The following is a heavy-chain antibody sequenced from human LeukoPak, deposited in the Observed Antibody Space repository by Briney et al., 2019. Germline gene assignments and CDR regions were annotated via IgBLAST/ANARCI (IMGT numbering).Heavy chain of an antibody. CDR1: GGTFSSYA. CDR2: IIPIFGTA. CDR3: AGSQSSSSTSLTRYYYYYYCMDV. D-gene: IGHD2-2*01. J-gene: IGHJ6*03. V-gene: IGHV1-69*13. Sequence: SVKVSCKASGGTFSSYAISWVRQAPGQGLEWMGGIIPIFGTANYAQKFQGRVTITADESTSTAYMELSSLRSEDTAVYYCAGSQSSSSTSLTRYYYYYYCMDVWGKGTTVTVSS.